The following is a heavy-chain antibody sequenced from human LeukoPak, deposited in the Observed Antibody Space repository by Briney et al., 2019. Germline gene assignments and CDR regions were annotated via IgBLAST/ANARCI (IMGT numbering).Heavy chain of an antibody. CDR1: GFTFSSYW. CDR3: ARDKVVSHTFDY. CDR2: INSDGSST. Sequence: PGGSLRLSCAGSGFTFSSYWMHWVRQAPGKGLVWVSRINSDGSSTSYADSVKGRFTISRDNAKNTLYLQMNSLRAENTAVYYCARDKVVSHTFDYWGQGTLVTVSS. J-gene: IGHJ4*02. D-gene: IGHD4-23*01. V-gene: IGHV3-74*01.